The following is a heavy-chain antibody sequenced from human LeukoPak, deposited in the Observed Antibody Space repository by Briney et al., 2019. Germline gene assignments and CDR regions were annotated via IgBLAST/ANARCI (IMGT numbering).Heavy chain of an antibody. V-gene: IGHV3-21*01. CDR1: GFTFSSYS. CDR3: ARGYDFWSGYLPHYFDF. CDR2: ISSRSNFI. D-gene: IGHD3-3*01. J-gene: IGHJ4*02. Sequence: GGSLRLSCAASGFTFSSYSLNWVRQAPGKGLEWVSSISSRSNFIYYADSVKGRFTISRDNAKNSLYLQMNNLRAEDTAVYYCARGYDFWSGYLPHYFDFWGQGTLVTVSS.